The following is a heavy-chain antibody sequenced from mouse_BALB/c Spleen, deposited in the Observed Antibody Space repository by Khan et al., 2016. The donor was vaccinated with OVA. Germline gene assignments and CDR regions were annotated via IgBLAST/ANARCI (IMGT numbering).Heavy chain of an antibody. CDR3: TRWTYFAMDY. Sequence: LQQPGSEPVRPGASVKLSCKASGYIFTSYWMHWVKQRPGQGLEWIGNIYPGSGSTKYDEKFKSKATLTVDTSSSTVYMQLSSLTSEDSAVYYCTRWTYFAMDYWGQGTSVTVSS. CDR2: IYPGSGST. V-gene: IGHV1S22*01. J-gene: IGHJ4*01. CDR1: GYIFTSYW.